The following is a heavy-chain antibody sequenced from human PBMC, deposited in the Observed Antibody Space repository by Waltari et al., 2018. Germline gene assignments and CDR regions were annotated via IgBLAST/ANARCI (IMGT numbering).Heavy chain of an antibody. J-gene: IGHJ3*02. CDR1: GYTFTGYY. V-gene: IGHV1-2*02. Sequence: QVQLVQSGAEVKKPGASVKVSCKASGYTFTGYYMHWVRQAPGQGLEWSGWINPNRGGTNYAQKFQGRVTMTRDTSISTAYMELSRLRSDDTAVYYCARDYLGLGAFDIWGQGTMVTVSS. D-gene: IGHD3-16*01. CDR3: ARDYLGLGAFDI. CDR2: INPNRGGT.